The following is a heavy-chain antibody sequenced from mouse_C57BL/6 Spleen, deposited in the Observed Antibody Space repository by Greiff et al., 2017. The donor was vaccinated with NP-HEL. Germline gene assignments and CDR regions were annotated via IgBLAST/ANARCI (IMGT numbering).Heavy chain of an antibody. V-gene: IGHV1-64*01. J-gene: IGHJ2*01. Sequence: VQLQQSGAELVKPGASVKLSCKASGYTFTSYWMHWVKQRPGQGLEWIGMIHPNSGSTNYNEKFKSKATLTVDKSSSTAYMQLSSLTSEDSAVYYCARVATVVAKGNYWVQGTTLTVSS. CDR3: ARVATVVAKGNY. CDR1: GYTFTSYW. D-gene: IGHD1-1*01. CDR2: IHPNSGST.